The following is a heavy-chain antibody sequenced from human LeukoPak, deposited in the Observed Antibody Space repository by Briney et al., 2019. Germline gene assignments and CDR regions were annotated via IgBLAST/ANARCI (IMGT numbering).Heavy chain of an antibody. Sequence: PSETLSLTCAVYGGSFSGYYWSWIRQPPGKGLEWIGEINHSGSTNYNPSLKSRVTISVDTSKNQFSLKLSSVTAADTAVYYCARPGATVDYWGQGTLVTVSS. J-gene: IGHJ4*02. D-gene: IGHD5-24*01. V-gene: IGHV4-34*01. CDR3: ARPGATVDY. CDR2: INHSGST. CDR1: GGSFSGYY.